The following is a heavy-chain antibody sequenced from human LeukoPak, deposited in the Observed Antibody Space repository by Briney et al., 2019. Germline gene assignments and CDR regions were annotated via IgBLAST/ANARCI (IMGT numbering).Heavy chain of an antibody. Sequence: GASVKVSCKASGYTFTSYGISWVRQAPGQGLEWMGWISAYNGNTNYAQKLQGRVTITADESTSTAYMELSSLRSEDTAVYYCARDIGIVGADMDDAFDIWGQGTMVTVSS. D-gene: IGHD1-26*01. V-gene: IGHV1-18*01. CDR3: ARDIGIVGADMDDAFDI. J-gene: IGHJ3*02. CDR1: GYTFTSYG. CDR2: ISAYNGNT.